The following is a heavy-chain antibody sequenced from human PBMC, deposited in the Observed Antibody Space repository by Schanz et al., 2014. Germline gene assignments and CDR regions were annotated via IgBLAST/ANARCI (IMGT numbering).Heavy chain of an antibody. V-gene: IGHV3-23*04. Sequence: EVQLVESGGGLVQPGKSLRLSCSASGFTFSIYAMHWVRQAPGKGLEWVSAISGSGGSTYYADSVKGRFTISRDNSKNTVHLQMNSLRAEDTAVYHCVSSGSYSSYAFWGQGTLVTVSS. J-gene: IGHJ4*02. CDR1: GFTFSIYA. CDR2: ISGSGGST. D-gene: IGHD3-10*01. CDR3: VSSGSYSSYAF.